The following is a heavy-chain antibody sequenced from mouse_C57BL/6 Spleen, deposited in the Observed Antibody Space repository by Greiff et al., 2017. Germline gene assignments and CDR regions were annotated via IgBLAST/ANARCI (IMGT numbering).Heavy chain of an antibody. D-gene: IGHD1-1*01. CDR2: IDPSDSYT. CDR1: GYTFTSYW. V-gene: IGHV1-69*01. Sequence: VQLQQPGAELVMPGASVKLSCKASGYTFTSYWMHWVKQRPGQGLEWIGEIDPSDSYTNYNQKFKGKSTLTVDKSSSTAYMQLSSLTSEDSAVYYCARSSTGSSYTFAYWGQGTLVTVSA. CDR3: ARSSTGSSYTFAY. J-gene: IGHJ3*01.